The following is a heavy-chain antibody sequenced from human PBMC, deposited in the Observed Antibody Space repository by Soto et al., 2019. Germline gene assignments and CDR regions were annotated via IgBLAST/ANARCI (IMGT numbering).Heavy chain of an antibody. D-gene: IGHD4-17*01. CDR2: IIPIFGTA. CDR3: ARLSTVTTYYYYGMDV. CDR1: GGTFSSYA. V-gene: IGHV1-69*13. Sequence: GASVKVSCKASGGTFSSYAISWVRQAPGQGLEWMGGIIPIFGTANYAQKFQGRVTITADESTSTAYMELSSLRSEDTAVYYCARLSTVTTYYYYGMDVWGQGTTVTVSS. J-gene: IGHJ6*02.